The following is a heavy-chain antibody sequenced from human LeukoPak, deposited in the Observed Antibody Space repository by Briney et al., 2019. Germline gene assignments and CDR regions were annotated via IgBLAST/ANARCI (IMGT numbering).Heavy chain of an antibody. CDR3: AKAILDYWYFDL. CDR1: GFTFSSYA. J-gene: IGHJ2*01. CDR2: ISGSGGST. V-gene: IGHV3-23*01. Sequence: GGSLRLSCAASGFTFSSYAMSWVRQAPGKGLEWVSAISGSGGSTYYADSVKGRFTISRDNSKNTLSLQVNSLRAEDTAVYYCAKAILDYWYFDLWGRGTLVTVSS. D-gene: IGHD1-1*01.